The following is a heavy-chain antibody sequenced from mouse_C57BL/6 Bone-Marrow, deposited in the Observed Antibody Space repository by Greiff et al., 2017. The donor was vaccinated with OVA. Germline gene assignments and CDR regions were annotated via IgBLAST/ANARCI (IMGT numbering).Heavy chain of an antibody. CDR1: GFTFSSYA. J-gene: IGHJ2*01. V-gene: IGHV5-4*03. CDR2: TSDGGSYT. D-gene: IGHD1-1*01. Sequence: EVKLPESGGGLVKPGGSLKLSCAASGFTFSSYAMSWVRQTPEKRLEWVATTSDGGSYTYYPDNVKGRFTISRDNAKNNLYLQMSHLKSEDTAMYYCARALTTGGGDYWGQGTTLTVSS. CDR3: ARALTTGGGDY.